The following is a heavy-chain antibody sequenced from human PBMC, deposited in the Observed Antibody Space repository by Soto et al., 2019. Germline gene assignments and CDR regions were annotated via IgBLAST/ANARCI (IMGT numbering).Heavy chain of an antibody. V-gene: IGHV1-46*01. Sequence: QVQLVQSGAEVKKPGASVRVCCKASGYTFTNYYMHWVRQAPGQGLEWVGIINCGGGGTNYAQKFQGRVIMTRDTSTNTVYMDLSSLRSEDTAVYYCVREFSGGYFDYWGQGILVTVST. CDR3: VREFSGGYFDY. J-gene: IGHJ4*02. D-gene: IGHD3-10*01. CDR2: INCGGGGT. CDR1: GYTFTNYY.